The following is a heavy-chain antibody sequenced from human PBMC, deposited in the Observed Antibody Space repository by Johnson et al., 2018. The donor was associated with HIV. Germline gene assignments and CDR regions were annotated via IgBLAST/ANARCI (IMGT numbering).Heavy chain of an antibody. Sequence: VQLVESGGGLIQPGGSLRLSCAASGFTVSRNYMSWVRQAPGKGLEWVSVIYSDGSTYYADSVKGRFTISRDNSKNSLYLQMNSLRAEDTAVYYCARDYLGYNWNDLGAFDIWGQGTMVTVSS. V-gene: IGHV3-53*01. CDR2: IYSDGST. J-gene: IGHJ3*02. CDR3: ARDYLGYNWNDLGAFDI. D-gene: IGHD1-1*01. CDR1: GFTVSRNY.